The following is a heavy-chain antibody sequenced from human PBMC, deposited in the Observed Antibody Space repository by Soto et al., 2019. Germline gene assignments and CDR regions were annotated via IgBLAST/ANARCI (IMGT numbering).Heavy chain of an antibody. CDR2: ISGDGTTI. Sequence: EVQLVESGGESVQPGGSLRLSCAASGFPFSSYWMHWVRHTPGTGLEWVSRISGDGTTIYYADSVTGRFTVSRDNAKNTLSLQMSGLGAEDTAVYYCAREYYGLLTGYYNDHWGQGTLVSVSS. CDR1: GFPFSSYW. J-gene: IGHJ4*02. CDR3: AREYYGLLTGYYNDH. V-gene: IGHV3-74*01. D-gene: IGHD3-9*01.